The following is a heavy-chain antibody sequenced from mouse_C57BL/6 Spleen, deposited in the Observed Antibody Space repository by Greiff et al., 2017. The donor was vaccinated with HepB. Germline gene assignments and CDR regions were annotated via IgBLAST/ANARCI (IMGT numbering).Heavy chain of an antibody. D-gene: IGHD1-1*01. V-gene: IGHV1S81*02. CDR1: GYTFTSYW. CDR3: ARIKKIVATYFDY. J-gene: IGHJ2*01. Sequence: VQLQQSGAELVKAGASVKMSCKASGYTFTSYWMHWVKQRLGQGLEWFAETNPTNGRTYYNEKFKSKAKLTVDKSSSTAYMLTSGPTFEDYAVYYCARIKKIVATYFDYWGQGTTLTVSS. CDR2: TNPTNGRT.